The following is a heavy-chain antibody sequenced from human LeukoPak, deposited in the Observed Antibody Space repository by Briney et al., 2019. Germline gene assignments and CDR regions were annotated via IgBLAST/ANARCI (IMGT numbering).Heavy chain of an antibody. CDR2: IDPNSGGT. Sequence: ASVKVSCKASGYTFTAHYIHWVRQAPGQGLEWMGWIDPNSGGTKYAQKFLGSVTMTGDTSINTAFMELSRLRSDDTAIYYCARGRGTTMVRGVITNYFDLWGRGSLVTVSS. CDR1: GYTFTAHY. D-gene: IGHD3-10*01. CDR3: ARGRGTTMVRGVITNYFDL. J-gene: IGHJ2*01. V-gene: IGHV1-2*02.